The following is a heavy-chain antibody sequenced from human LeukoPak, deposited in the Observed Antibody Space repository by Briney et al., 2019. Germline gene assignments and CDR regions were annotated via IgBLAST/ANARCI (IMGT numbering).Heavy chain of an antibody. J-gene: IGHJ4*02. V-gene: IGHV3-23*01. CDR2: ISGSGDSA. D-gene: IGHD6-6*01. Sequence: PGGSLRLSCAASGFTFNTFGMSWVRQAPGKGLEWVSGISGSGDSAYYADSVKGRFTISRDNAKNSLYLQMNSLRAEDTAVYYCARAIRSIAARFDYWGQGTLVTVSS. CDR1: GFTFNTFG. CDR3: ARAIRSIAARFDY.